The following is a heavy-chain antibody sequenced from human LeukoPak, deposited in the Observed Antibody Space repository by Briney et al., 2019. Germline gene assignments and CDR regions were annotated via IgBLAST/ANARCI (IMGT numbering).Heavy chain of an antibody. V-gene: IGHV5-10-1*01. D-gene: IGHD2-2*01. Sequence: GESLQISCKGSGYSFTSYWISWVRQMPGKGLEWMGRIDPSDSYTNYSPSFQGHVTISADKSISTAYLQWSSLKASDTAMYYCARRGYCSSTSCYEGTNWFDPWGQGTLVTVSS. J-gene: IGHJ5*02. CDR3: ARRGYCSSTSCYEGTNWFDP. CDR2: IDPSDSYT. CDR1: GYSFTSYW.